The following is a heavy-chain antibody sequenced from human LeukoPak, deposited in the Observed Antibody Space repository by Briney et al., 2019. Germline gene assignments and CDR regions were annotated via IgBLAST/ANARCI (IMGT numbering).Heavy chain of an antibody. CDR1: GDSVSSNSVT. D-gene: IGHD6-19*01. CDR3: ARDFSSVTGFFDY. J-gene: IGHJ4*02. CDR2: TYYRSKWYN. V-gene: IGHV6-1*01. Sequence: SQTLSLTCAISGDSVSSNSVTWNWIRQSPSRGLEWLGRTYYRSKWYNDYAVSVKSRVTINPDTSKNQFSLQLNSVTPEDTAVYYCARDFSSVTGFFDYWGQGTLVTVSS.